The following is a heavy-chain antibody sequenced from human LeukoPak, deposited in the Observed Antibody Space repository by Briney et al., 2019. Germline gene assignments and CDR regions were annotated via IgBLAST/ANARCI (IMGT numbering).Heavy chain of an antibody. CDR1: GFTFSGYW. J-gene: IGHJ4*02. Sequence: GGSLRLSCAASGFTFSGYWMSWVRQAPGKGLEWVANIKQDGSEKYYVDSVKGRFTISRDNTKSSLYLQMNSLRAEDTAVYYCARGTHGHFDWLYNYWGQGTLVTVSS. D-gene: IGHD3-9*01. CDR2: IKQDGSEK. CDR3: ARGTHGHFDWLYNY. V-gene: IGHV3-7*01.